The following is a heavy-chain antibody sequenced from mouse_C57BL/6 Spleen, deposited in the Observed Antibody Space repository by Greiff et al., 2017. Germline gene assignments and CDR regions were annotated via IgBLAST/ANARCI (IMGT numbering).Heavy chain of an antibody. V-gene: IGHV1-5*01. CDR3: TRGAYGRYFDV. CDR1: GYTFTSYW. J-gene: IGHJ1*03. CDR2: IYPGNSDT. D-gene: IGHD1-1*02. Sequence: VQLQQSGTVLARPGASVKMSCKTSGYTFTSYWMHWVKQRPGQGLEWIGAIYPGNSDTSYNQKFKGKAKLTAVTSASTAYMELSSLTNEDSAVYYCTRGAYGRYFDVWGTGTTVTVSS.